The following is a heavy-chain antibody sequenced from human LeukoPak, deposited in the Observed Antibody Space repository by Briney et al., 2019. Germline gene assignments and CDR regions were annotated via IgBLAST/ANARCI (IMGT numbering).Heavy chain of an antibody. CDR1: GFTFSNYA. J-gene: IGHJ4*02. V-gene: IGHV3-23*01. CDR2: ISGSGGST. CDR3: AKARVGYCSSTSCPLGY. D-gene: IGHD2-2*01. Sequence: GGSLRLSCAASGFTFSNYAMSWVRQAPGKGLEWVSAISGSGGSTYYADSVKGRFTISRDNSKNTLYLQMNSLRAEDTAVYYCAKARVGYCSSTSCPLGYWGQGTLVTVSS.